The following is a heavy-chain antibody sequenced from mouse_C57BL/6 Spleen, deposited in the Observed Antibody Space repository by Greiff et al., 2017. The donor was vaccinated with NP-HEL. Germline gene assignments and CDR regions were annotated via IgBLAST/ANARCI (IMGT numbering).Heavy chain of an antibody. J-gene: IGHJ3*01. Sequence: QVQLQQPGAELVMPGASVKLSCKASGYTFTSYWMHWVKQRPGQGLEWIGEIDPSDSYTNYNQKFKGKSTLTVDKSSSTAYMQLSSLTSEDSAVYYCARRDDYDGPFAYWGQGTLVTVSA. CDR2: IDPSDSYT. CDR3: ARRDDYDGPFAY. D-gene: IGHD2-4*01. V-gene: IGHV1-69*01. CDR1: GYTFTSYW.